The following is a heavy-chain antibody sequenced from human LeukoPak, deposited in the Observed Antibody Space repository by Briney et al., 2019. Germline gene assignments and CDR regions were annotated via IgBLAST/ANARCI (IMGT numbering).Heavy chain of an antibody. Sequence: SQTLSLTCAISGDSVSSNSAAWNWIRQSPSRGLEWLGRTYYRSKWYNDYAVSVKSRITIKPDTSKNQFSLQLNSVTPEDTAVYYCARVVQVYCSTTSCYVGAFDIWGQGTMVTVSS. D-gene: IGHD2-2*01. V-gene: IGHV6-1*01. CDR3: ARVVQVYCSTTSCYVGAFDI. J-gene: IGHJ3*02. CDR2: TYYRSKWYN. CDR1: GDSVSSNSAA.